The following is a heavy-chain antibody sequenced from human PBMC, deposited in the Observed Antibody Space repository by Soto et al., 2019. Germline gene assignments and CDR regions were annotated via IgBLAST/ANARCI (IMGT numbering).Heavy chain of an antibody. CDR3: ARAIGYCSGGSCPHTYYYMDV. D-gene: IGHD2-15*01. V-gene: IGHV1-2*04. CDR1: GYTFTGYY. CDR2: INPNSGGT. J-gene: IGHJ6*02. Sequence: ASVKVSCKASGYTFTGYYMHWVLQAPGQGLEWMGWINPNSGGTNYAQKFQGWVTMTRDTSISTAYMELSRLTSDDTAVYYCARAIGYCSGGSCPHTYYYMDVWGQGTTVTVSS.